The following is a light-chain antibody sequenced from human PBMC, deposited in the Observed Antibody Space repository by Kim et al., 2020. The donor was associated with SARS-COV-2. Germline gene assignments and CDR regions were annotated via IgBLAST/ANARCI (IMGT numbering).Light chain of an antibody. CDR2: QRD. J-gene: IGLJ2*01. V-gene: IGLV3-1*01. Sequence: VSPGQTVRINCSGDNLGDKYTSWYQQKPGQSPVAVIYQRDKRPSGIPERFSASNSGNTATLTVSGTQATDEADYYCQTWDTNTAHFGGGTQLTVL. CDR1: NLGDKY. CDR3: QTWDTNTAH.